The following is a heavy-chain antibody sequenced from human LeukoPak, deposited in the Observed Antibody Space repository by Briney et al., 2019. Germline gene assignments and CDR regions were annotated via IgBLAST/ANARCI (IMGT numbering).Heavy chain of an antibody. CDR2: TYYRSKWYN. CDR3: ARGGSDGYLFDY. Sequence: SQTLSLTCAISGDSVSSNSATWDWIRQSPSRGLECLGRTYYRSKWYNDYAVSVKSRVTINPDTSKNQFSLQLNSVTPEDTAVYYCARGGSDGYLFDYWGQGSLVIVSS. V-gene: IGHV6-1*01. CDR1: GDSVSSNSAT. D-gene: IGHD3-22*01. J-gene: IGHJ4*02.